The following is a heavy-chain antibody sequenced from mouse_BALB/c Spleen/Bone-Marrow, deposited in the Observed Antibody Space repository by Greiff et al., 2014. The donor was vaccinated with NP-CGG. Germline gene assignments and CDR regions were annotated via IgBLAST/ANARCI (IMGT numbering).Heavy chain of an antibody. CDR3: SRYDDDGSYEHFDV. D-gene: IGHD1-1*02. Sequence: QVQLQQSGAELVRPGASVKLSCKASGFTFNGYWMHWVKQRPGQGLEWIGAIYPGDGDTRYTQKFQGKATLTADTSSSTAYMQLSSSALEDDAVDDCSRYDDDGSYEHFDVWGAGTTLTVSS. CDR1: GFTFNGYW. V-gene: IGHV1-87*01. J-gene: IGHJ1*01. CDR2: IYPGDGDT.